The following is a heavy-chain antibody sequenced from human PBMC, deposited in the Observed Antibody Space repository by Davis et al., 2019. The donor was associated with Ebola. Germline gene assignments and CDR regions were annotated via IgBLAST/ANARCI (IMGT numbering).Heavy chain of an antibody. J-gene: IGHJ5*02. V-gene: IGHV3-30-3*01. CDR1: GFTFSSYA. D-gene: IGHD6-19*01. Sequence: GESLKISCTSSGFTFSSYAIHWVRQAPGKGLEWVAVISYDGSNKYYADSVKGRFTISRDNSKNTLYLQMNSLRAEDTAVYYCARDGQYSSGWYSFDPWGQGTLVTVSS. CDR2: ISYDGSNK. CDR3: ARDGQYSSGWYSFDP.